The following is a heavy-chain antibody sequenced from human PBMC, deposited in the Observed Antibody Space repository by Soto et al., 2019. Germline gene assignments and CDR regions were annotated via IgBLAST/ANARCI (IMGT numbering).Heavy chain of an antibody. CDR3: ARDRATVAGSFDY. CDR1: GGSISTGGYY. J-gene: IGHJ4*02. Sequence: QVQLQESGPGLVRPSQTLSLTCTVSGGSISTGGYYWSWIRQHPGKGLEWIGYTYNFGSTFYNPSLKSRVTIPIDTSKNQFSLNLTSVTAADTAVYYCARDRATVAGSFDYWGQGTLVTVSS. D-gene: IGHD4-17*01. V-gene: IGHV4-31*03. CDR2: TYNFGST.